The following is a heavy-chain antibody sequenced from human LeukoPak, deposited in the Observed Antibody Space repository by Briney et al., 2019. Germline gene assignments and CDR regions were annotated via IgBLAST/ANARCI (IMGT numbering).Heavy chain of an antibody. CDR1: GFPFRSHW. J-gene: IGHJ4*02. D-gene: IGHD4-11*01. CDR2: INTDGSTL. Sequence: GGPLRLSCGPSGFPFRSHWMHWLRHAPGKGPVWFSHINTDGSTLTYVDSVKSRFTISRDDAKNTQYLQMNRMRADDTAVYFCARERNSRRSMDYWGQGTLVTVSS. V-gene: IGHV3-74*01. CDR3: ARERNSRRSMDY.